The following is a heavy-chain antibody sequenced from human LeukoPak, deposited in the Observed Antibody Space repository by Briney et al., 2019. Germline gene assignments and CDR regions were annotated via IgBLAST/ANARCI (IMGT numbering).Heavy chain of an antibody. J-gene: IGHJ5*02. CDR1: GLTFSDYY. Sequence: GGSLRLSCAASGLTFSDYYMSWIRQAPGKGLEWVSYISSSGSTIYCADSVKGRFTISRDNAKNSLYLQMNSLRAEDTAVYYCARAIVVVAAKGESNWFDPWGQGTLVTVSS. D-gene: IGHD2-15*01. CDR2: ISSSGSTI. CDR3: ARAIVVVAAKGESNWFDP. V-gene: IGHV3-11*01.